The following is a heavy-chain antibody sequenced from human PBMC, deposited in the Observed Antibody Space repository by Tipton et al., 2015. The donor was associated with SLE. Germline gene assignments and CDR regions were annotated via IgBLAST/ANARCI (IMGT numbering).Heavy chain of an antibody. CDR2: INHSGTT. Sequence: LRLSCAIYGGSFSDFYWSWIRQPPGKGLECIGEINHSGTTNYNPSLKSRVTISVDTSKNQFSLKLSSVTAADTAVNYCAGGVISYFDYWGQGTLVTVSS. D-gene: IGHD3-22*01. V-gene: IGHV4-34*01. J-gene: IGHJ4*02. CDR1: GGSFSDFY. CDR3: AGGVISYFDY.